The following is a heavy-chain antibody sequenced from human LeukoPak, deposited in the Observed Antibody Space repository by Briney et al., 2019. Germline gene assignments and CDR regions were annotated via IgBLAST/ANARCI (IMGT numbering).Heavy chain of an antibody. CDR2: ITNSGKDT. Sequence: GGSLRLSCAASGFTFVSYAMSWARQAPGKGLEWVSAITNSGKDTYYADSVKGRFPFSRDISKNPLYLHMNSLRADDTAVYYCAKADYGDYATHYFDFWGQGPLVTVSS. J-gene: IGHJ4*02. V-gene: IGHV3-23*01. CDR3: AKADYGDYATHYFDF. D-gene: IGHD4-17*01. CDR1: GFTFVSYA.